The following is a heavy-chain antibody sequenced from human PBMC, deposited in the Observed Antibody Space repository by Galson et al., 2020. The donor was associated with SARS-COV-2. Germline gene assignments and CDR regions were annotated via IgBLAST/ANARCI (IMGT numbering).Heavy chain of an antibody. CDR1: GGSISSSSYY. D-gene: IGHD3-9*01. CDR3: AREITIRYFDWLFPSAFDY. J-gene: IGHJ4*02. Sequence: SETLSLTCTVSGGSISSSSYYWGWIRQPPGKGLEWIGSIYYSGSTYYNPSLKSRVTISVDTSKNQCSLKLSSVTAADTAVYYCAREITIRYFDWLFPSAFDYWGQGTLVTVSS. CDR2: IYYSGST. V-gene: IGHV4-39*02.